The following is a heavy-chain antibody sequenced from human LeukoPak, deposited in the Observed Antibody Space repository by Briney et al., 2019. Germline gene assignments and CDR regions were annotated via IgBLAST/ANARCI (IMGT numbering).Heavy chain of an antibody. CDR1: GVTLSSYS. D-gene: IGHD1-1*01. V-gene: IGHV3-21*01. CDR2: ISSSSSYI. Sequence: GGSLRLSCAASGVTLSSYSMNWVRQAPGKGLEWVSSISSSSSYIYYADSVKGRFTISRDNARDTLYLQMNSLRAEDTAVYYCARDNDGYAFDIWGQGTMVTVSS. J-gene: IGHJ3*02. CDR3: ARDNDGYAFDI.